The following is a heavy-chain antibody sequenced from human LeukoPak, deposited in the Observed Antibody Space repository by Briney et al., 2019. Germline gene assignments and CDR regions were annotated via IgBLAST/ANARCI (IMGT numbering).Heavy chain of an antibody. CDR2: IIPIFGTA. CDR1: GGTFSSYA. V-gene: IGHV1-69*13. D-gene: IGHD5-24*01. Sequence: GASVTVSCKASGGTFSSYAISWVRQAPGQGLEWMGGIIPIFGTANYAQKFQGRVTITADESTSTAYMELSSLRSEDTAVYYCASIEGDGYNVHYYYGMDVWGQGTTVTVSS. J-gene: IGHJ6*02. CDR3: ASIEGDGYNVHYYYGMDV.